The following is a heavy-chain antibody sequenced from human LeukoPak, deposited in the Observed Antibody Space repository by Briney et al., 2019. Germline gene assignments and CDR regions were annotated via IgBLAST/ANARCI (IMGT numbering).Heavy chain of an antibody. CDR2: IYTSGST. CDR1: GDSISNNNYF. CDR3: ARAPNYDFWSGYLDY. D-gene: IGHD3-3*01. Sequence: SETLSLTCTVSGDSISNNNYFWGWIRQPPGKGLEWIGRIYTSGSTNYNPSLKSRVTMSVDTSKNQFSLKLSSVTAADTAVYYCARAPNYDFWSGYLDYWGQGTLVTVSS. J-gene: IGHJ4*02. V-gene: IGHV4-61*02.